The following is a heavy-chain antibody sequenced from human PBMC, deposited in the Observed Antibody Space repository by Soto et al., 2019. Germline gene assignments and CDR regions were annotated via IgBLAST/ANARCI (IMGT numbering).Heavy chain of an antibody. Sequence: EVQLVQSGGGRVQPGGSLKLSCEASGFTFSVSSIHWVRLASGKGLGWVGRIRTRKNRYVTTYAASGKGRISLSRDDSQSTAYRQMIRQNAEETAVYYCARTEYGLDGWGQGTTVIVSA. J-gene: IGHJ6*01. D-gene: IGHD6-6*01. CDR3: ARTEYGLDG. V-gene: IGHV3-73*02. CDR1: GFTFSVSS. CDR2: IRTRKNRYVT.